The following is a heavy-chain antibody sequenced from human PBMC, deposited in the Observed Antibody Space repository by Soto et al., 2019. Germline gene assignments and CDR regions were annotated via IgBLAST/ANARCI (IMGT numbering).Heavy chain of an antibody. J-gene: IGHJ4*02. CDR2: INHSGST. D-gene: IGHD2-2*01. Sequence: TSETLSLTCAVYGGSFSDYSWTWIRQPPGKGLEWIGEINHSGSTYYNPSLKSRVTISVDTSKNQFSLKLSSVTAADTAVYYCARVPDYWGQGILVTVSS. V-gene: IGHV4-34*01. CDR3: ARVPDY. CDR1: GGSFSDYS.